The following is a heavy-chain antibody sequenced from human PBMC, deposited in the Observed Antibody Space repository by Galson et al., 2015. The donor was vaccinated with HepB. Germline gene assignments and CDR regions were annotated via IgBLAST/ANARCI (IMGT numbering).Heavy chain of an antibody. Sequence: ETLSLTCTVSGGSISSYYWSWIRQPPGKGLEWIGYIYYSGSTNYNPSLKSRVTISVDTSKNQFSLKLSSVTAADSAVYYCARFNPPYCSGGSCHFGAFDIWGQGTMVTVSS. CDR3: ARFNPPYCSGGSCHFGAFDI. V-gene: IGHV4-59*01. J-gene: IGHJ3*02. CDR1: GGSISSYY. CDR2: IYYSGST. D-gene: IGHD2-15*01.